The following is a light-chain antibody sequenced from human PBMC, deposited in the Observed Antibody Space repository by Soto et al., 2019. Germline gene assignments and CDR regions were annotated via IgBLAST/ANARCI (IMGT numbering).Light chain of an antibody. CDR3: QQYDNLPMYT. CDR1: QDISSW. CDR2: DAS. V-gene: IGKV1-33*01. J-gene: IGKJ2*01. Sequence: DIQMTQSPSFVSASVGDRVTITCRASQDISSWLVWYQQKPGKAPKLLIYDASNLETGVPSRFSGSGSGTDFTFTISSLQPEDIATYYCQQYDNLPMYTFGQGTKLEIK.